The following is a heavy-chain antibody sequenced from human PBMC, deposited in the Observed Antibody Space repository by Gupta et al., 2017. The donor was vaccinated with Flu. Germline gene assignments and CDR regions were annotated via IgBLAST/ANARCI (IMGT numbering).Heavy chain of an antibody. Sequence: QLQLQESGPGLVTPSETLSLTCTVSGGSIASTDHYWGWIRQPPGKGLEWIGSVYYPGPAFYNPSLRSRVTLSADTSKNQFSLRLTSVTAADTSVYYCVRLPSQWILYAFDIWGQGTLVTVSS. V-gene: IGHV4-39*01. CDR1: GGSIASTDHY. CDR3: VRLPSQWILYAFDI. D-gene: IGHD5-18*01. J-gene: IGHJ3*02. CDR2: VYYPGPA.